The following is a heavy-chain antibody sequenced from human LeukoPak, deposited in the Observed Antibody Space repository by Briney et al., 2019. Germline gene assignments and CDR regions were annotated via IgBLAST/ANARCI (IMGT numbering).Heavy chain of an antibody. D-gene: IGHD6-19*01. J-gene: IGHJ4*02. Sequence: GGSLRLSCAASGFTFSSYGMSWVRQAPGKGLEWVSAISGSGGSTYYADSVKGRFTISRDNSKNTLYVQMNSLRTDDTAVYYCARGPYSSGWTTFDYWGQGSLVTVSS. CDR2: ISGSGGST. CDR1: GFTFSSYG. V-gene: IGHV3-23*01. CDR3: ARGPYSSGWTTFDY.